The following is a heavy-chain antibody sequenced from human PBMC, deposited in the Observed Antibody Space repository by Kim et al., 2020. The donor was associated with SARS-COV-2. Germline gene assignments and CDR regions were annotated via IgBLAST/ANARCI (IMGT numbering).Heavy chain of an antibody. Sequence: SVKVSCKASGGTFSSYAISWVRQAPGQGLEWMGGIIPIFGTANYAQKFQGRVTITADESTSTAYMELSSLRSEDTAVYYCAREGGSYLAGAFDIWGQGTMVTVSS. CDR2: IIPIFGTA. D-gene: IGHD1-26*01. CDR1: GGTFSSYA. V-gene: IGHV1-69*13. J-gene: IGHJ3*02. CDR3: AREGGSYLAGAFDI.